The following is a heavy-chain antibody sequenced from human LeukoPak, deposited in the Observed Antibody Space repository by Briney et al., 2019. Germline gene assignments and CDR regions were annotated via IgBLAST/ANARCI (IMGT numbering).Heavy chain of an antibody. Sequence: PSETLSLTCTVSGGSISSYYWSWIRQPPGKGLEWIGYIYYSGSTNYNLSLKSRVTISVDTSKNQFSLKLSSVTAADTAVYYCARDASMTVTTDYWYFDLWGRGTLVTVSS. CDR1: GGSISSYY. CDR3: ARDASMTVTTDYWYFDL. V-gene: IGHV4-59*01. D-gene: IGHD1/OR15-1a*01. CDR2: IYYSGST. J-gene: IGHJ2*01.